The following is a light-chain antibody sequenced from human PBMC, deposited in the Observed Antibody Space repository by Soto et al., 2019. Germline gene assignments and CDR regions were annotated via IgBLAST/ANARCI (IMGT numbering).Light chain of an antibody. V-gene: IGKV1-5*03. CDR1: QTINRW. J-gene: IGKJ4*01. CDR3: LQYIHYPLT. Sequence: DIQMTQSPSTLSASVGDRVTITCRASQTINRWLAWYQQKPGKAPKLLIHKASTLQGGVPSRFSGSASETDFTLTISSLQPDDFATYFCLQYIHYPLTFGGGTKVEIK. CDR2: KAS.